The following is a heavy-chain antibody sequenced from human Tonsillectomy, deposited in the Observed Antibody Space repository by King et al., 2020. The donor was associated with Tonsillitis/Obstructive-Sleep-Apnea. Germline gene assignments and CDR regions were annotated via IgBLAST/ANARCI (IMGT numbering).Heavy chain of an antibody. CDR2: INHSGST. D-gene: IGHD1/OR15-1a*01. Sequence: VQLQQWGAGLLKPSETLSLTCAVYGGSFSGYYWSWIRQPPGKGLEWIGEINHSGSTNYNPSLKSRVTISLDTSRNQFSLELSSVTAADTAVYYCEHIHDYYSSQMDVWGKGTTVTVSS. CDR3: EHIHDYYSSQMDV. V-gene: IGHV4-34*01. CDR1: GGSFSGYY. J-gene: IGHJ6*03.